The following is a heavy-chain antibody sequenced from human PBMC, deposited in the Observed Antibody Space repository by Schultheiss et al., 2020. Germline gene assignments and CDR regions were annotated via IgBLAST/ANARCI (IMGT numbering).Heavy chain of an antibody. Sequence: SETLSLTCAVSGGSISSGGYSWSWIRQPPGKGLEWIGYIYHSGSTYYNPSLKSRVTISVDTSKNQFSLKLSSVTAADTAVYYCARGIGGYYYGSGSYGSWFDPWGQGTLVTVSS. CDR1: GGSISSGGYS. V-gene: IGHV4-30-2*01. J-gene: IGHJ5*02. D-gene: IGHD3-10*01. CDR2: IYHSGST. CDR3: ARGIGGYYYGSGSYGSWFDP.